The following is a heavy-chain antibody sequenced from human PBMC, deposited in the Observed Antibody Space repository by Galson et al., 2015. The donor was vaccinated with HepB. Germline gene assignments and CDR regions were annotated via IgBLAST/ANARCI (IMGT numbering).Heavy chain of an antibody. J-gene: IGHJ3*02. Sequence: SLRLSCAASGFTFSSYWIHWVRQAPGKGLVWVSRINSDGSSTSYADSVKGRFTISRDNAKNTLYLQMNSLRAEDTAVYYCARDQGGSDPDDAFDIWGQGTMVTVSS. CDR2: INSDGSST. CDR3: ARDQGGSDPDDAFDI. V-gene: IGHV3-74*01. CDR1: GFTFSSYW. D-gene: IGHD3-10*01.